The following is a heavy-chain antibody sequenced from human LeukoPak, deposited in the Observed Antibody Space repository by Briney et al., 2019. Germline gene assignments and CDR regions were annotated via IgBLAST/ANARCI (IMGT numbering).Heavy chain of an antibody. CDR3: ARGDSGYDYGFDN. V-gene: IGHV1-69*05. J-gene: IGHJ4*02. CDR2: IIPIFGTT. Sequence: GASVKVSCKASGGTFSSHAISWVRQAPGQGLEWVGGIIPIFGTTNHAQKFQGRVTITTDESTSTGYMELRSLRSDDTAVYYCARGDSGYDYGFDNWGQGTLVTVSS. D-gene: IGHD5-12*01. CDR1: GGTFSSHA.